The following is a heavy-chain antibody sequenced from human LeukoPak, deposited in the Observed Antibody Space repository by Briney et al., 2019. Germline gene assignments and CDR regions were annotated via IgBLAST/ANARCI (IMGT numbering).Heavy chain of an antibody. CDR1: GYTFTGYY. D-gene: IGHD3-3*01. J-gene: IGHJ5*02. CDR3: SRGDRYYDFWT. V-gene: IGHV1-46*01. Sequence: ASVKVSCKASGYTFTGYYMHWVRQAPGQGLEWMRIINPSGGSTTYAQKFQGRVTMTRDTSTSTVYMELSSLRSEDTAVYFCSRGDRYYDFWTWGQGTLVTVSS. CDR2: INPSGGST.